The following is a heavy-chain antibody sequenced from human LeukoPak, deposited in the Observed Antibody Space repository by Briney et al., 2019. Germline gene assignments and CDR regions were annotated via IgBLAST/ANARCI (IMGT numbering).Heavy chain of an antibody. J-gene: IGHJ4*02. CDR1: GYSISSGYY. V-gene: IGHV4-38-2*02. CDR3: ASRNCGGDCYPFWFDY. CDR2: IYHSGST. Sequence: SETLSLTCTVSGYSISSGYYWGWIRQPPGKGLEWIGSIYHSGSTYYNPSLKSRVTISVDTSKNQFSLKLSSVTAADTAVYYCASRNCGGDCYPFWFDYWGQGTLVTVSS. D-gene: IGHD2-21*02.